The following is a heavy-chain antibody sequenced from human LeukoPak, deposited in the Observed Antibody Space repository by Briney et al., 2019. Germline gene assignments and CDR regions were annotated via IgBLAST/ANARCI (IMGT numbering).Heavy chain of an antibody. CDR3: AKDIFVGYYYDSSGSKGSACDY. D-gene: IGHD3-22*01. CDR2: ISYDGSNK. CDR1: GFTFSRYG. Sequence: PGRSLRLSCAASGFTFSRYGMHWVRQAPGKGLEWVAVISYDGSNKYYADSVKGRFTISRDNSKNTLYLQMNSLRAEDTAVYYCAKDIFVGYYYDSSGSKGSACDYWGQGTLVTVSS. V-gene: IGHV3-30*18. J-gene: IGHJ4*02.